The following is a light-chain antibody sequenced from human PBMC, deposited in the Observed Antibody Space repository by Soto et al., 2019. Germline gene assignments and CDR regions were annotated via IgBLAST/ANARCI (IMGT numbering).Light chain of an antibody. V-gene: IGKV3D-11*03. J-gene: IGKJ4*01. CDR2: QTS. CDR3: QHCQPYGDSPPLT. Sequence: EIVLTQSPATLSSFPGDRVTLSCRASQYINTRSAWYQHRPGQAPRLLIYQTSLRAAGIPARFSASGSGTDFTLTISRLEPEDFAVYYCQHCQPYGDSPPLTFGGGTKVDNK. CDR1: QYINTR.